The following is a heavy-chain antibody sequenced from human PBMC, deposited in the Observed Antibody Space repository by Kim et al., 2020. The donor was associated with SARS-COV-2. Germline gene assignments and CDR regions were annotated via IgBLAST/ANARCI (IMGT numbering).Heavy chain of an antibody. D-gene: IGHD1-1*01. J-gene: IGHJ6*02. V-gene: IGHV4-34*01. Sequence: PSLKSRVTISVATSKNQFSLKLSSVTAAETAVYYCARTRGDWKFYGMDVWGQGTTVTVSS. CDR3: ARTRGDWKFYGMDV.